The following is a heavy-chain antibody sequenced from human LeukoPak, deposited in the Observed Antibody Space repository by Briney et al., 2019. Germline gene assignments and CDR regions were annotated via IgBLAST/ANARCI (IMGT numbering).Heavy chain of an antibody. V-gene: IGHV1-69*13. CDR2: IIPIFGTA. Sequence: ASVKVSCKASGGTFSSYAISWVRQAPGQGLEWMGGIIPIFGTANYAQKFQGRVTITADESTSTAYMELRSLRSDDTAVYYCARFRDSSGFSDYWGQGTLVTVSS. CDR3: ARFRDSSGFSDY. J-gene: IGHJ4*02. D-gene: IGHD3-22*01. CDR1: GGTFSSYA.